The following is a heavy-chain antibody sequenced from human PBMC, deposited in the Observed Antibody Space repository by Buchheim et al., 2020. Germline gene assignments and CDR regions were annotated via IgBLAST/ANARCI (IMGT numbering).Heavy chain of an antibody. Sequence: QVQLVESGGGVVQSGRSLRLSCAASGFTFSSYGMHWVRQAPGKGLEWVADILYDGSEKYYVDSVKGRFTISRDNSKNTLYLQMNSLRAEDTAVYYCVKTGYSYVPYYYYYYMDVWGKGTT. D-gene: IGHD5-18*01. J-gene: IGHJ6*03. V-gene: IGHV3-30*18. CDR2: ILYDGSEK. CDR3: VKTGYSYVPYYYYYYMDV. CDR1: GFTFSSYG.